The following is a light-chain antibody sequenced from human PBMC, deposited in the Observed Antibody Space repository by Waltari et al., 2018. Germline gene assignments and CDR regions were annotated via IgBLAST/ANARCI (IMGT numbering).Light chain of an antibody. CDR2: QAS. V-gene: IGKV1-5*03. J-gene: IGKJ5*01. CDR3: QQHSTYPIT. CDR1: QSISTW. Sequence: DIQMTQSPSTLSASVGDRVTISCRASQSISTWLAWYQERPWKVPKLLIYQASTLKSGVPSRFSGSGSGTEFTLTISSLQPDDFATYYCQQHSTYPITFGQGTRLEIK.